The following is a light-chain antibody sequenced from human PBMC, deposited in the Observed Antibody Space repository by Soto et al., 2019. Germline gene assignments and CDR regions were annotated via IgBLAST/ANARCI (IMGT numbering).Light chain of an antibody. CDR2: WAS. Sequence: DIVMTQSADSLAVSLGERATINCKSSQSVFSNSNNKKYLAWYQQKPGQPPKLLIHWASIRESGVPDRFSGSGSGTDFTLTINSLQAEDVAVYYCQQYYSTPWTFGQGTKVDNK. CDR1: QSVFSNSNNKKY. J-gene: IGKJ1*01. CDR3: QQYYSTPWT. V-gene: IGKV4-1*01.